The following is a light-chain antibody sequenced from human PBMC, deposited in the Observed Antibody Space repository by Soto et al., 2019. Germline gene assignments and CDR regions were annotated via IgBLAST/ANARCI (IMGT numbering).Light chain of an antibody. Sequence: EIVMSQSPATLCVSPGEGATLSCRASQGIGDTLAWYQQKPGQTPRLLIYGASNRATGIPDRFSGSGSGTDFTLTISSLEPEDFALYYCQQRNTWPPITFGQGTRLEIK. CDR1: QGIGDT. CDR2: GAS. J-gene: IGKJ5*01. CDR3: QQRNTWPPIT. V-gene: IGKV3-11*01.